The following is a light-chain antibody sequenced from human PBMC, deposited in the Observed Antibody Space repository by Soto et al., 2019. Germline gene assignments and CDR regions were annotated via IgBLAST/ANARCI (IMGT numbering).Light chain of an antibody. CDR3: AAWDDSVSGPV. CDR2: STD. Sequence: QSVLTQSPSASGTPGQRVTVSCSGSSSNIGTNYVYWYQQLPGTAPKVLIYSTDKRPSGVPDRFSGSKSGTSASPAISGLRSEDEADYYCAAWDDSVSGPVFGGGTQLTVL. V-gene: IGLV1-47*01. J-gene: IGLJ2*01. CDR1: SSNIGTNY.